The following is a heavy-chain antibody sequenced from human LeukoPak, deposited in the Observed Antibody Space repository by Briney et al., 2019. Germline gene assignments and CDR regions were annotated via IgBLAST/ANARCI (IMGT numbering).Heavy chain of an antibody. J-gene: IGHJ4*02. D-gene: IGHD5-12*01. CDR2: SSSSGSTI. V-gene: IGHV3-48*04. Sequence: GGSLRLSCAASGFTFSNYNMNWVRQAPGKGLEWVSHSSSSGSTIYYAGSVKGRFTIARDNAKNSVYLQMNSLRAEDTAVYYCARGSLHSAYGFDYWGQGTLVTVSS. CDR1: GFTFSNYN. CDR3: ARGSLHSAYGFDY.